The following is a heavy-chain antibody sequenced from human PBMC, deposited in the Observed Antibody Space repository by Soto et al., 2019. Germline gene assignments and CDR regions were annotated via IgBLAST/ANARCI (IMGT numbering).Heavy chain of an antibody. Sequence: PGGSLRLSCEASGFTFSGSAMHWVRQASGKGLEWVGRIRSKANSYATAYAASVKGRFSISRDESKNTAYLQMNNLRADDTAIYYCARWSYLDYWGQGTRVTVSS. J-gene: IGHJ4*02. D-gene: IGHD3-3*01. CDR2: IRSKANSYAT. CDR3: ARWSYLDY. CDR1: GFTFSGSA. V-gene: IGHV3-73*01.